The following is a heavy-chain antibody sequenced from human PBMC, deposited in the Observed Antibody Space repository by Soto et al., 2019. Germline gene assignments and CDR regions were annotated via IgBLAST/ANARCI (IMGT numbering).Heavy chain of an antibody. Sequence: GESLKISCKGSGYSFTSYWIGWVRQMPGKGLEWMGIIYPGDSDTRYSPSFQGQVTISADKSISTAYLQWSSLKASDTAMYYCATHSAVAEQGYYYGMDVWGQGTTVTVSS. CDR1: GYSFTSYW. CDR2: IYPGDSDT. D-gene: IGHD6-19*01. J-gene: IGHJ6*02. CDR3: ATHSAVAEQGYYYGMDV. V-gene: IGHV5-51*01.